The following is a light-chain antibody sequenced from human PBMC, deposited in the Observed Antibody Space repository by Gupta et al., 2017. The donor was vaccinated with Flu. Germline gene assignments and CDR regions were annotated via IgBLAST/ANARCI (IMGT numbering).Light chain of an antibody. CDR1: SDVGGYNY. CDR3: CSYAGSYTSYV. CDR2: DVS. Sequence: SDVGGYNYVSWYQQHPGKAAKLMIYDVSKRPSGVPDRFSGSKSGNTASLTISGLQAEDEADYYCCSYAGSYTSYVFGTGTKVTVL. J-gene: IGLJ1*01. V-gene: IGLV2-11*01.